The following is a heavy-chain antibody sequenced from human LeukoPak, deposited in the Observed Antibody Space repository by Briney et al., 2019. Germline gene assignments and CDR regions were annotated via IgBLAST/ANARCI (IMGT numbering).Heavy chain of an antibody. CDR2: ILRDGSGT. J-gene: IGHJ4*02. Sequence: GGSLRLSCVASGFTLSNYWIHWVRQAPGKGLVWVSRILRDGSGTDYVDSVKGRFTISRDTAKNTVYLEMNSLTADDTAVYYCVRSGYYSYFDDWGQGTLVTVSS. CDR3: VRSGYYSYFDD. D-gene: IGHD3-22*01. CDR1: GFTLSNYW. V-gene: IGHV3-74*01.